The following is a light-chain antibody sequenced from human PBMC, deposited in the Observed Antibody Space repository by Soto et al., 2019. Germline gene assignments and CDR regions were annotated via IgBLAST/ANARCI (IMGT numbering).Light chain of an antibody. V-gene: IGKV3-11*01. CDR1: QSVSSY. Sequence: ESVLTQSPATLSLSPGERATLSCRASQSVSSYLAWYQHQPGQAPRLLIYDASNRATGIPARFSVSGSGSDFTLTIISLEPKDFAVYYCQQSSYWPPGLTFGRGTKVEIK. CDR2: DAS. CDR3: QQSSYWPPGLT. J-gene: IGKJ4*01.